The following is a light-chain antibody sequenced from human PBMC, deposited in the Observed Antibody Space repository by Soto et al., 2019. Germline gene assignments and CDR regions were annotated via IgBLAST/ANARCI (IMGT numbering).Light chain of an antibody. J-gene: IGKJ3*01. CDR3: QQSDSTPRT. CDR2: GAS. V-gene: IGKV1-39*01. Sequence: DIPMTQSPSSLSASVVDRVTITCRASQSISTFLNWYQQKPGKAPKLLIYGASNLQSGVSPRFSGSGSGTDFTLTISSLQPEDFATYFCQQSDSTPRTFGPGSKVDIK. CDR1: QSISTF.